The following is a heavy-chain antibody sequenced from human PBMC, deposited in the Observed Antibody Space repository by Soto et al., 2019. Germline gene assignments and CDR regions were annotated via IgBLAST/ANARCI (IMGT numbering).Heavy chain of an antibody. CDR3: AKVKGYCSSTSCYYDAFDI. V-gene: IGHV3-23*01. CDR2: ISGSGGST. CDR1: GFTFSSYA. D-gene: IGHD2-2*01. J-gene: IGHJ3*02. Sequence: GGSLRLSCAASGFTFSSYAMSWVHQAPGKGLEWVSAISGSGGSTYYADSVKGRFTISRDNSKNTLYLQMNSLRAEDTAVYYCAKVKGYCSSTSCYYDAFDIWGQGTMVTVSS.